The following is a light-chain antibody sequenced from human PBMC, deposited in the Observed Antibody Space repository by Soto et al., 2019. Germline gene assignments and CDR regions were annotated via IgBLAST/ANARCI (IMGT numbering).Light chain of an antibody. CDR1: SSNIGSNT. V-gene: IGLV1-44*01. CDR2: SNN. J-gene: IGLJ2*01. Sequence: QSVLTQPPSASGTPGQRVTISCSGSSSNIGSNTVNWYQQLPGADPKLLIYSNNQRPSGVPDRFSGSKSGTSASLAISGLQSEDEADYYCAAWDDSLNGLLFGGGTKLTVL. CDR3: AAWDDSLNGLL.